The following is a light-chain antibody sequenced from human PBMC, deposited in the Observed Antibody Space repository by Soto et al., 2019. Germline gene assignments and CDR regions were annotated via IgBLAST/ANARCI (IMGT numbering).Light chain of an antibody. J-gene: IGLJ1*01. CDR3: SSYTDRQSYL. CDR2: EVN. Sequence: QSVLTQPASVSGSSGQSITISCSGTNSDIGSYNYVSWYQQHPGKAPKLIAFEVNNRPSGISDRFSGSKSGSTASLTISGLQTEDEAVYYCSSYTDRQSYLFGTGTKVTVL. V-gene: IGLV2-14*01. CDR1: NSDIGSYNY.